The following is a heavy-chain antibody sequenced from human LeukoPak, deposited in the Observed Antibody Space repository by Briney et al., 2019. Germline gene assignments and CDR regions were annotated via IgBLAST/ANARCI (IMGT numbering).Heavy chain of an antibody. J-gene: IGHJ3*02. CDR1: GYTFSSYG. Sequence: ASVKVSCKASGYTFSSYGINWVRQAPGQGLEWMGWISVINSGNTRYAQNFQGRLTMTTDTSTTTAYMELRSLRSDDTAVYYCSREFPFCGANCFSGVFDIWGQGTMVTVS. CDR3: SREFPFCGANCFSGVFDI. V-gene: IGHV1-18*01. D-gene: IGHD4/OR15-4a*01. CDR2: ISVINSGNT.